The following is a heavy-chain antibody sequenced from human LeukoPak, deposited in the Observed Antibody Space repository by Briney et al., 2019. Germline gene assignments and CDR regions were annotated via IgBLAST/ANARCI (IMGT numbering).Heavy chain of an antibody. Sequence: ASVKVSCKASGYTFTSYDINGVRQATGQGLEWMGWMNPNSGNTGYAQKFQGRVTMTRNTSISTAYMELSSLRSEDTAVYYCARAKTLVVVAAMGYWGQGTLVTVSS. J-gene: IGHJ4*02. D-gene: IGHD2-15*01. CDR3: ARAKTLVVVAAMGY. CDR1: GYTFTSYD. CDR2: MNPNSGNT. V-gene: IGHV1-8*01.